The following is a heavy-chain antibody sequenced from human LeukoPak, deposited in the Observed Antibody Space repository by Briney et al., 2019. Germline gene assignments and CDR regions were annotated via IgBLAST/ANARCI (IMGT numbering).Heavy chain of an antibody. V-gene: IGHV3-23*01. CDR2: ISGSGDST. D-gene: IGHD5-18*01. CDR1: GFTFSSYA. J-gene: IGHJ4*02. Sequence: GGSLRLSCAASGFTFSSYAMSWVRQAPGKGLEWVSAISGSGDSTYYADSVKGRFTISRDNSKNTLYLQMNSLRAEDTAVYYCAKGPPRLWLYLVDYWGQGTLVTVSS. CDR3: AKGPPRLWLYLVDY.